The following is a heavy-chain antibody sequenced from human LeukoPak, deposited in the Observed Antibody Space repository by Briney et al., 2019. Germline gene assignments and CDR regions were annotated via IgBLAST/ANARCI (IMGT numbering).Heavy chain of an antibody. Sequence: GGSLRLSCAASGLTFSSYGMHWVRQAPGKGLEWVAVISYDGSNKYYADSVKGRFTISRDNSKNTLYLQMNSLRAEDTAVYYCANGEASIAVAGPPTAYWGQGTLVTVSS. V-gene: IGHV3-30*18. CDR2: ISYDGSNK. D-gene: IGHD6-19*01. CDR3: ANGEASIAVAGPPTAY. J-gene: IGHJ4*02. CDR1: GLTFSSYG.